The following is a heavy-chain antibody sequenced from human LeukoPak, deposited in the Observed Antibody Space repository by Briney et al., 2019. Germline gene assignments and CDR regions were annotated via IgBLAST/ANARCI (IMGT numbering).Heavy chain of an antibody. D-gene: IGHD4/OR15-4a*01. CDR2: ISSDGRST. J-gene: IGHJ4*02. CDR1: GFTFPSNW. V-gene: IGHV3-74*01. Sequence: GGSLRLSCAASGFTFPSNWHWVRQAPGKGLRWVSRISSDGRSTSYADSVEGRFTISRDNAKNMLYLQMNSLRAEDTAVYYCAPIGAGYWGQGTLVTVSS. CDR3: APIGAGY.